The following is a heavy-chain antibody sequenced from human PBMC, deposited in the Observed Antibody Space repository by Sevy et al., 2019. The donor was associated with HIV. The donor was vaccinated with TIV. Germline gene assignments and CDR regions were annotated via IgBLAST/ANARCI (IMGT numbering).Heavy chain of an antibody. D-gene: IGHD2-8*01. Sequence: ASVKVSCKASGGTFSTYAFNWVRQAPGQGLEWVAGIIPILGTTNYAQKFQGRVSIIADESTGTAYMTLSRLTSEDTAVYYCTKDLMEATMGFDHWGQGALVTVSS. CDR2: IIPILGTT. V-gene: IGHV1-69*13. CDR1: GGTFSTYA. CDR3: TKDLMEATMGFDH. J-gene: IGHJ4*02.